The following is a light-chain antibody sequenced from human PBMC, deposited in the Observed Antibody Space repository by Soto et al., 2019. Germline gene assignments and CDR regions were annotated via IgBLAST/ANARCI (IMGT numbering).Light chain of an antibody. CDR1: SSDVGSSNF. CDR2: EVS. J-gene: IGLJ2*01. Sequence: QSALTQPASVSGSPGQSITISCTGTSSDVGSSNFVSWYQQHPGKAPKLLFYEVSNRPPGLSDRFSGSKSGTTASLTISGLQAEDEADYFCSSYTTNKTLLFGGGTKLTVL. CDR3: SSYTTNKTLL. V-gene: IGLV2-14*01.